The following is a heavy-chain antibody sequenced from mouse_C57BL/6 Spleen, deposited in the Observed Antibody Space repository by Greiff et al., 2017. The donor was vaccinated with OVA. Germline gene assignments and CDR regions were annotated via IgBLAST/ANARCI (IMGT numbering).Heavy chain of an antibody. CDR1: GFSLSTSGMG. CDR2: IYWDDDK. V-gene: IGHV8-12*01. CDR3: ARSSYYGSSYDAMDY. D-gene: IGHD1-1*01. Sequence: QVTLKECGPGILQSSQTLSLTCSFSGFSLSTSGMGVSWIRQPSGKGLEWLAHIYWDDDKRYNPSLKSRLTISKDTSRNQVFLKITSVDTADTATYYCARSSYYGSSYDAMDYWGQGTSVTVSS. J-gene: IGHJ4*01.